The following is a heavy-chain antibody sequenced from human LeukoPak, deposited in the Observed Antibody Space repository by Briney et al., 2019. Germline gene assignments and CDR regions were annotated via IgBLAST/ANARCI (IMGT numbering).Heavy chain of an antibody. CDR3: ARALQLWYDY. D-gene: IGHD5-18*01. CDR2: IKQDGSEK. J-gene: IGHJ4*02. V-gene: IGHV3-7*01. Sequence: PGGSLRLSCAASGFTFSSYGMHWVRQAPGKGLEWVANIKQDGSEKYYVDSVKGRFTISRDNAKNSLYLQMNSLRAEDTAVYYCARALQLWYDYWGQGTLVTVSS. CDR1: GFTFSSYG.